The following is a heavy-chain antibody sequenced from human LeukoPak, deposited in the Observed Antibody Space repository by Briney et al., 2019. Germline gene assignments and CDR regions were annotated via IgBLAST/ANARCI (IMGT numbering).Heavy chain of an antibody. CDR2: ISYDGSNK. D-gene: IGHD3-22*01. CDR3: APYYDSSGYYGY. Sequence: GRSLRLSCAASGFTFSSYAMHWVRQPPGKGLEWVAVISYDGSNKYYADSVKGRFTISRDNSKNTLYLQMNSLRAEDTAVYYCAPYYDSSGYYGYWGQGTLVTVSS. CDR1: GFTFSSYA. J-gene: IGHJ4*02. V-gene: IGHV3-30*04.